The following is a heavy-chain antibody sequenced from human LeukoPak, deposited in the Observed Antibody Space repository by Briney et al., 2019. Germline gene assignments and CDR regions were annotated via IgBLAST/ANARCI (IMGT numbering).Heavy chain of an antibody. J-gene: IGHJ1*01. V-gene: IGHV1-2*02. Sequence: ASVKVSCKASGYTFTAYYIHWVRQAPGQGLEWMAWINPNSGGTNYAQKFQGRATMTRDTSISTAYMELSRLRSDDTAVYYCARGIYAGAATGFQHWGQGTLVTVSS. CDR3: ARGIYAGAATGFQH. CDR2: INPNSGGT. CDR1: GYTFTAYY. D-gene: IGHD2-15*01.